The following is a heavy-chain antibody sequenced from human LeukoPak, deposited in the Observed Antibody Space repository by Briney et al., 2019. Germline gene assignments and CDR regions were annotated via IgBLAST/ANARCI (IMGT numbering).Heavy chain of an antibody. CDR3: ARAEQWLPRGAPYFDY. CDR1: GYIFTGYY. V-gene: IGHV1-2*02. D-gene: IGHD6-19*01. CDR2: INPNSGDT. J-gene: IGHJ4*02. Sequence: GASVKVSCKASGYIFTGYYMHWVRQAPGQGLEWMGWINPNSGDTNYAQKFQGRVTMTRDTSISTAYMELSRLRSDDTAVYYCARAEQWLPRGAPYFDYWGQGTLVTVSS.